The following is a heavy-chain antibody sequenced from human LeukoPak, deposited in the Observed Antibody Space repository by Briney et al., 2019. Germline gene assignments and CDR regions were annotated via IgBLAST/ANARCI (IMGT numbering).Heavy chain of an antibody. J-gene: IGHJ4*02. Sequence: PGGSLRLSCAASGFTVSGNYMSWVRQAPGKGLEWVSVIYSGGSTYYADSVKGRFTISRDNSKNTLYLQMNSLRAEDTAVYYCAKDYGDYDYYFDYWGQGTLVTVSS. CDR3: AKDYGDYDYYFDY. D-gene: IGHD4-17*01. CDR1: GFTVSGNY. V-gene: IGHV3-66*01. CDR2: IYSGGST.